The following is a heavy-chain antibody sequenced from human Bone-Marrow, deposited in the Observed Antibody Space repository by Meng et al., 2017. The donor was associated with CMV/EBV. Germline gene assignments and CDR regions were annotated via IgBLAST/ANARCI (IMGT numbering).Heavy chain of an antibody. V-gene: IGHV3-23*01. CDR1: GFTCGGYF. CDR3: AKVIMYFFDY. J-gene: IGHJ4*02. Sequence: LSCAGSGFTCGGYFMSWSRQAPGKGLEWVSAITDSGDSAYYADSVKGRFTISRDNSKNTLYLQMNSLRAEDTAVYYCAKVIMYFFDYWGQGTLVTVSS. CDR2: ITDSGDSA. D-gene: IGHD2-8*01.